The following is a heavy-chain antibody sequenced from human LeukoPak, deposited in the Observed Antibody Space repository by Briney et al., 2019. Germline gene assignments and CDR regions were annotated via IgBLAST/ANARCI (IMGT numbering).Heavy chain of an antibody. CDR3: ARGPPYYYDSKRAFDI. CDR1: GGTFSSYA. Sequence: SVKVSCKASGGTFSSYAISWVRQAPGQGLEWMGGIIPIFGTANYAQKFQGRVTITADESTSTAYMELSSLRSEDTAVYYCARGPPYYYDSKRAFDIWGQGTMVTVSS. J-gene: IGHJ3*02. V-gene: IGHV1-69*13. D-gene: IGHD3-22*01. CDR2: IIPIFGTA.